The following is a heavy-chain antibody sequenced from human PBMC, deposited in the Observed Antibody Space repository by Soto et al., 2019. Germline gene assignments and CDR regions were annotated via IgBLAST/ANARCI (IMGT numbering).Heavy chain of an antibody. CDR1: GGFSSSYY. V-gene: IGHV4-59*01. Sequence: SETLSLTCTVSGGFSSSYYWSWIRQPPGKGLELIGYIYYSGSTKYNPSLKSRVTISIDTSKNQFSLKLSSVTAADTAVYYCARGGYGMDVWGQETTVTVS. CDR2: IYYSGST. CDR3: ARGGYGMDV. J-gene: IGHJ6*02.